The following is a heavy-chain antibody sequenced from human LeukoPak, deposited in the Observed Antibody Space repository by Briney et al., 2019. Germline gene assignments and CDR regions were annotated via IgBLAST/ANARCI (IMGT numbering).Heavy chain of an antibody. CDR2: MSHDGSYK. CDR3: ARVEEVGANDY. V-gene: IGHV3-30*03. CDR1: GFSVSTYG. Sequence: GGSLRLSCAASGFSVSTYGMHWVRQAPGKGLEWVTVMSHDGSYKYYSDSVKGRFTISRDNAKNSLYLQMNSLRAEDTAVYYCARVEEVGANDYWGQGTLVTVSS. J-gene: IGHJ4*02. D-gene: IGHD1-26*01.